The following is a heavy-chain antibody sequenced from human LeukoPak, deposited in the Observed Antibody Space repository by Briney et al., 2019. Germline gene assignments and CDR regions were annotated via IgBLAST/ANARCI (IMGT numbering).Heavy chain of an antibody. CDR1: GFTFSSYA. D-gene: IGHD3-9*01. V-gene: IGHV3-30-3*01. CDR3: ARDQHYDILTGYPLDY. CDR2: ISYDGSNK. Sequence: GRSLRLSCAASGFTFSSYAMHWVRQAPGKGLEWVAVISYDGSNKYYADSVKGRFTISRDNSKNTLYLQMNSLRAEDTAVYYCARDQHYDILTGYPLDYWGQGTLSPSPQ. J-gene: IGHJ4*02.